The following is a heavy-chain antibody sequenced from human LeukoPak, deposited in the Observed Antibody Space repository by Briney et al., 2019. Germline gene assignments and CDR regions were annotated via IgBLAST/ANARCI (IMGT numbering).Heavy chain of an antibody. D-gene: IGHD4-17*01. J-gene: IGHJ4*02. CDR3: ARVAHLVHGDYSFDY. V-gene: IGHV4-59*01. CDR1: GGSFSSYY. CDR2: IYYSGST. Sequence: SQTLSLTCAVYGGSFSSYYWSWIRQPPGKGLEWLGCIYYSGSTNYNPSLKSRVTISVDTSKNQFSLKLSSVTAADTAVYYCARVAHLVHGDYSFDYWGQGTLVTVSS.